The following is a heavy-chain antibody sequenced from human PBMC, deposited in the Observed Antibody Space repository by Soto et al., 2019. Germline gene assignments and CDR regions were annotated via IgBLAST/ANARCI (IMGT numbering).Heavy chain of an antibody. J-gene: IGHJ6*02. CDR3: AGHSSGVPGYYYGMDV. D-gene: IGHD3-22*01. V-gene: IGHV1-46*01. Sequence: ASVKVSCKASGYTFTSYYMHWVRQAPGQGLEWMGIINPSGGSTSYAQKFQGRVTMTRDTSTSTVYMELSSLRSEDTAVYYCAGHSSGVPGYYYGMDVWGQGTTVTVS. CDR2: INPSGGST. CDR1: GYTFTSYY.